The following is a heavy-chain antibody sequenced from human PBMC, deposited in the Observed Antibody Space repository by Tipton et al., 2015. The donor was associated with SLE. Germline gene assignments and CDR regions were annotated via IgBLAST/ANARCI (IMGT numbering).Heavy chain of an antibody. CDR1: DGSLSNYY. J-gene: IGHJ4*02. CDR3: ARVGDYYNSGSRVFDH. CDR2: ITRRGKT. Sequence: TLSLTCAVHDGSLSNYYWSWFHRPPGRGLEWIGEITRRGKTNYNPSLKSRVTISVDTSKNQFSLRLTSVTAADTAVYFCARVGDYYNSGSRVFDHWGQGILVTVSS. D-gene: IGHD3-10*01. V-gene: IGHV4-34*01.